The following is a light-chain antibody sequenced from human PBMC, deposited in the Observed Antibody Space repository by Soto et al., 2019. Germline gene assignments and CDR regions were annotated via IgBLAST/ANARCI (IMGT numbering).Light chain of an antibody. CDR2: EDI. Sequence: QSVLTQPASVSGSPGQSITISCTGTSSVVGSYSLLSWYQHHPGKAPKLIIYEDIKGPSGVSNRFSGSKSGNTASLRISGLQAEYEADYYCYTYEGGRTYLFGTGTEVTVL. J-gene: IGLJ1*01. CDR1: SSVVGSYSL. CDR3: YTYEGGRTYL. V-gene: IGLV2-23*01.